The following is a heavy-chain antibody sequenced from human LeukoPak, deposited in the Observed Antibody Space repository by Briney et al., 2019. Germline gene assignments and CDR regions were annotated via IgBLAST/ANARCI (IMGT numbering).Heavy chain of an antibody. V-gene: IGHV3-23*01. J-gene: IGHJ4*01. CDR3: ARRNLYSTYYFDY. Sequence: GGSLRLSCAASGFTFSSYAMSWVRQAPGKGLEWVSTISDGGDYTYYADSVKGRFTMSRDNSKNTLYLQMNSLRAEDTVVYYCARRNLYSTYYFDYWGQGTLVTVSS. D-gene: IGHD6-13*01. CDR2: ISDGGDYT. CDR1: GFTFSSYA.